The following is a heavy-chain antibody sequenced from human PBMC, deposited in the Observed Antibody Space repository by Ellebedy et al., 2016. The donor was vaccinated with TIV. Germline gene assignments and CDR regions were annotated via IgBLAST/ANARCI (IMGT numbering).Heavy chain of an antibody. Sequence: GGSLRLSCAASGFSPSSYWMHRVRHAPGKGLEWVANIKQDGSEKYYVDSVKGRFTISRDNAKNSLYLQMNSLRAEDTAVYFCGRAIGSGSCYWGQGTLVTVSS. CDR1: GFSPSSYW. CDR3: GRAIGSGSCY. V-gene: IGHV3-7*01. CDR2: IKQDGSEK. D-gene: IGHD3-10*01. J-gene: IGHJ4*02.